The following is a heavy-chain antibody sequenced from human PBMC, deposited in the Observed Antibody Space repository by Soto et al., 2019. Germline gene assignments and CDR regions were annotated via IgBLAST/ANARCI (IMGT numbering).Heavy chain of an antibody. J-gene: IGHJ5*02. CDR1: GFSLSTSGVG. CDR3: AHRRTQGATVTGTNWFDP. V-gene: IGHV2-5*02. Sequence: GSGPTLVNPTQTLTLTCTFSGFSLSTSGVGVGWIRQPPGKALEWLALIYWDDDKRYSPSLKSRLTITKDTSKNQVVLTMTNMDPVDTATYYCAHRRTQGATVTGTNWFDPWGQGTLVTVSS. D-gene: IGHD4-17*01. CDR2: IYWDDDK.